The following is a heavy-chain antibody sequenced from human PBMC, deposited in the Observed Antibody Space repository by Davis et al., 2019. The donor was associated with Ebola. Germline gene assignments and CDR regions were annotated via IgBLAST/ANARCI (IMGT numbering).Heavy chain of an antibody. V-gene: IGHV3-23*01. J-gene: IGHJ5*02. Sequence: GESLKISCAASGFTFSSYAMSWVRQAPGKGLEWVSAISGSGGSTYYADSVKGRFTISRDNSKNTLYLQMNSLRAEETAVYYCANQPPLLWFGELEYNWFDPWGQGTLVTVSS. CDR1: GFTFSSYA. CDR3: ANQPPLLWFGELEYNWFDP. CDR2: ISGSGGST. D-gene: IGHD3-10*01.